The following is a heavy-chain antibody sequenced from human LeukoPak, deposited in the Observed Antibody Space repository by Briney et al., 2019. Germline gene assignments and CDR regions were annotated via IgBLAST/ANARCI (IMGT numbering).Heavy chain of an antibody. J-gene: IGHJ4*02. CDR2: ISYDGSNK. V-gene: IGHV3-30*18. Sequence: PGRSLRLSCAASGFTFSSYGMHWVRQAPGKGLEWVAVISYDGSNKYYADSVKGRFTISRDNSKNTLYLQMNSPRAEDTAVHYCAKVNSMVRGVTYYFDYWGQGTLVTVSS. D-gene: IGHD3-10*01. CDR3: AKVNSMVRGVTYYFDY. CDR1: GFTFSSYG.